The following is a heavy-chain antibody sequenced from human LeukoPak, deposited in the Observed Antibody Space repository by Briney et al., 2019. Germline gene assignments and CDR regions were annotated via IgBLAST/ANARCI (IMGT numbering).Heavy chain of an antibody. D-gene: IGHD2-8*02. CDR1: GYAISGGYY. CDR3: ARDRDTSTWYWGWFDP. J-gene: IGHJ5*02. V-gene: IGHV4-38-2*02. CDR2: VFHSGST. Sequence: SETLSLTRTVSGYAISGGYYWAWIRQPPGEGPEWIGSVFHSGSTIYNPYLKSRVTISVDTSKNQLSLKLSSVTAADTAVYYCARDRDTSTWYWGWFDPWGQGALVTVSS.